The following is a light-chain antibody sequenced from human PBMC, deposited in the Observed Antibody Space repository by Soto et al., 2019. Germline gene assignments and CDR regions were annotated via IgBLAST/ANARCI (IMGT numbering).Light chain of an antibody. V-gene: IGKV3-20*01. J-gene: IGKJ1*01. CDR2: GAS. Sequence: EIVLTQSPGTLSLSPGERATLSCRASQSVSSSYLAWYQQKPGQAPRLLSYGASSRAPGIPDRCSGSGSGTDFTLTISRLEPEDFAVYYCQQYGSSPPTFGQGTKVEIK. CDR1: QSVSSSY. CDR3: QQYGSSPPT.